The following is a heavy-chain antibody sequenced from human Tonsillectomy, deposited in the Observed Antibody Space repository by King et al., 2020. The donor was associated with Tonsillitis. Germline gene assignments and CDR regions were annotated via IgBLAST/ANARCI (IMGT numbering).Heavy chain of an antibody. CDR2: INPLYGTA. CDR3: ARELNYWFDP. V-gene: IGHV1-69*01. D-gene: IGHD3-10*01. J-gene: IGHJ5*02. Sequence: QLVQSGAGVKKPGSSVKVSCKASEATFNNYGISWVRQAPGEGLEWMGGINPLYGTATYAQKFQGRVTITADGSTSTAYMELSSLRSEDTAVYYCARELNYWFDPWGQGTLVTVSS. CDR1: EATFNNYG.